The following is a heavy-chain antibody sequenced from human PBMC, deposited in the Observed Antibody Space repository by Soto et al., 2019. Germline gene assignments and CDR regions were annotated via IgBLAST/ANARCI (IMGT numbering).Heavy chain of an antibody. V-gene: IGHV1-2*02. CDR3: AAMVIKPLYYYYGVDV. D-gene: IGHD3-22*01. Sequence: GASVKVSCKASGYTFTAYHVQWVRRAPGQGLEWMGWINPTTGGANYAQKFRGRVTMTSDTSISTAYMELTRLTSDDTAIYYCAAMVIKPLYYYYGVDVWGQGTTVTVSS. CDR2: INPTTGGA. J-gene: IGHJ6*02. CDR1: GYTFTAYH.